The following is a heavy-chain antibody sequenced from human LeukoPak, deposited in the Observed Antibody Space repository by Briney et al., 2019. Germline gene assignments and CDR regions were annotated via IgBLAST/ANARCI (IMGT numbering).Heavy chain of an antibody. D-gene: IGHD3-22*01. CDR3: ARGRRSNNMIVVVISPLFDY. CDR1: GGSISSSSYY. J-gene: IGHJ4*02. Sequence: KPSETLSLTCTVSGGSISSSSYYWGWIRQPPGKGLEWIGEINHSGSTNYNPSLKSRVTMSVDTSKNQFSLKLSSVTAADMAVYYCARGRRSNNMIVVVISPLFDYWGQGTLVTVSS. CDR2: INHSGST. V-gene: IGHV4-39*07.